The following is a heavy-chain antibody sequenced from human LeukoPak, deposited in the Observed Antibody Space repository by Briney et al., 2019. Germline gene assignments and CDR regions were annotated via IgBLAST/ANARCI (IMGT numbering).Heavy chain of an antibody. CDR2: IYYSGST. V-gene: IGHV4-39*01. D-gene: IGHD1-7*01. J-gene: IGHJ6*03. CDR3: ARPSGNYVGAYYMDV. Sequence: SETLSLTCTVSGGSISSSSYYWGWIRQPPGKGLEWIGSIYYSGSTYYNPSLKSRVTISVDTSKNQFSLKLSSVTAADTAVYYCARPSGNYVGAYYMDVWGKGTTVTVSS. CDR1: GGSISSSSYY.